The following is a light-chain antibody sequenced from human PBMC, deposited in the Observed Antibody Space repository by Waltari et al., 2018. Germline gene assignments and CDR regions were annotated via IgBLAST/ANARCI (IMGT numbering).Light chain of an antibody. V-gene: IGLV2-23*02. CDR2: AVI. CDR1: SSDVGNYKR. CDR3: SSYAGSSKGV. J-gene: IGLJ2*01. Sequence: QSALTQPASVSGSPGQSITISCPGTSSDVGNYKRVSWYQQHPGKAPKLMIYAVIKRPSGVSDRFSGSKSGDMASLTISGLQPEDEAEYFCSSYAGSSKGVFGGGTKVTVL.